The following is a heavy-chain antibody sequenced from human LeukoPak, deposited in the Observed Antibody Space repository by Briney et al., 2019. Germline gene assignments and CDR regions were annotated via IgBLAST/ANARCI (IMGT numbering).Heavy chain of an antibody. V-gene: IGHV4-59*01. D-gene: IGHD1-26*01. Sequence: SETLSLTCTVSGDSISAYYWSWIRQPPGKGLEWIGYIYYNGNSIYNPSLKSRVSISTDTSKNQVFLQLRSLTAADTAMYYCARSPRGVGVTALDYWGQGTLVTVSS. CDR2: IYYNGNS. J-gene: IGHJ4*02. CDR3: ARSPRGVGVTALDY. CDR1: GDSISAYY.